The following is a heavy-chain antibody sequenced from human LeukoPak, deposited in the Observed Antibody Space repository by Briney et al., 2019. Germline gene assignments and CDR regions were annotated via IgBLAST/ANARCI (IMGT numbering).Heavy chain of an antibody. V-gene: IGHV4-34*01. CDR1: GGSFSGHY. CDR2: INHSGST. J-gene: IGHJ4*02. Sequence: SETLSLTCAVYGGSFSGHYWTWIRQPPGKGLEWIGEINHSGSTTYNPSLNNRVSISVDTSKNQFSLKVSSVTAADTAVYYCARARYGSGSLDSWGQGTLVTVSS. D-gene: IGHD3-10*01. CDR3: ARARYGSGSLDS.